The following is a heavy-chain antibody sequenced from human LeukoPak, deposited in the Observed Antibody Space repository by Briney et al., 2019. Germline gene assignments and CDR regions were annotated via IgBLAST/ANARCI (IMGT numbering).Heavy chain of an antibody. J-gene: IGHJ4*02. CDR3: AKDGTSVAKAGSHFDY. D-gene: IGHD1-14*01. CDR2: ISYDGSNK. V-gene: IGHV3-30*18. Sequence: GGSLRLSCAASGFTFSSYGMQWVRQAPGKGLEWVAVISYDGSNKYYADSVKGRFTISRDNSKNTLHLQMNSLRAEDTAMYYCAKDGTSVAKAGSHFDYWGQGTLVTVSS. CDR1: GFTFSSYG.